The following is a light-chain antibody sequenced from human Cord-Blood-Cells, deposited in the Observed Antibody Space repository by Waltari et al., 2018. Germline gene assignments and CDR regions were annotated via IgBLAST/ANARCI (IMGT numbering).Light chain of an antibody. CDR1: QSISIY. CDR2: AAS. V-gene: IGKV1-39*01. CDR3: QQSYSTPWT. J-gene: IGKJ1*01. Sequence: DIQMTQSPSSLXASVGDRVTITCRASQSISIYLNWYQQKPGKAPKLLIYAASSLQSGVPSRFSGSGSGTDFTLTISSLQPEDFATYYCQQSYSTPWTFGQGTKVEIK.